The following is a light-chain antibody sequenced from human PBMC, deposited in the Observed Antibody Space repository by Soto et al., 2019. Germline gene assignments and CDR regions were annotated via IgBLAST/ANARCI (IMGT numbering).Light chain of an antibody. CDR3: QQYSAYPIT. CDR1: QDISNF. CDR2: AAS. J-gene: IGKJ4*01. V-gene: IGKV1-16*02. Sequence: DIQMTQSLSSLSASVGDRVTITCRATQDISNFLVCFQQKPGNAPKTLIFAASSLQSGVPSKFNGSGSGTDFTLTISSLQPEDSTTYYCQQYSAYPITFGGGTKVEI.